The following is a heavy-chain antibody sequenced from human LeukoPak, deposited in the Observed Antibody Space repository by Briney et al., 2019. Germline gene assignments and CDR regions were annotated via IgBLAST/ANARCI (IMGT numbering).Heavy chain of an antibody. CDR3: AKRGVVIRVFLVGFHKEAYYFDS. J-gene: IGHJ4*02. Sequence: GGSLRLSCAVSGITLSHYGMSWVRQAPGKGLEWGACISGSGGRTDYADSVKGRFTISRDNSKNTLFLQMESLRAEDTAVYFCAKRGVVIRVFLVGFHKEAYYFDSWGQGALVTVSS. CDR1: GITLSHYG. D-gene: IGHD2-21*01. V-gene: IGHV3-23*01. CDR2: ISGSGGRT.